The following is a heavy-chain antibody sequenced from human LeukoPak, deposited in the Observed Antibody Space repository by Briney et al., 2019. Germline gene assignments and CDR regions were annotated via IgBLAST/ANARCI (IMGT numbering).Heavy chain of an antibody. CDR1: GFTFSSYS. D-gene: IGHD3-10*01. J-gene: IGHJ5*02. V-gene: IGHV3-21*04. CDR2: ISSSSSYI. Sequence: GGSLRLSCAASGFTFSSYSMNWVRQAPGKGLEWVSSISSSSSYIYYADSVKGRFTISRDNAKNSLYLQMNSLRAEDTAVYYCARGGSGNRLFDPWGQGTLVTVSS. CDR3: ARGGSGNRLFDP.